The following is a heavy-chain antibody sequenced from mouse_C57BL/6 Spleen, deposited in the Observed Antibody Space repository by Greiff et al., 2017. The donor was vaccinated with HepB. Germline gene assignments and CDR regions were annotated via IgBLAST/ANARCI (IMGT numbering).Heavy chain of an antibody. CDR2: ISYDGSN. Sequence: EVKLQESGPGLVKPSQSLSLTCSVTGYSITSGYYWNWIRQFPGNNLEWMGYISYDGSNNYNPSLKNRISITRDTSKNQFFLKLNSVTTEDTAAYYGARRYYYGSSYGFAYWGQGTLVTVSA. CDR1: GYSITSGYY. CDR3: ARRYYYGSSYGFAY. D-gene: IGHD1-1*01. J-gene: IGHJ3*01. V-gene: IGHV3-6*01.